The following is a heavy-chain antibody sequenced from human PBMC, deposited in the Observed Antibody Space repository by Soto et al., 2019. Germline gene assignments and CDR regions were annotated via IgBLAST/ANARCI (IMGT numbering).Heavy chain of an antibody. CDR3: ARDKGGTTFYYYYGMDV. V-gene: IGHV3-21*01. D-gene: IGHD1-7*01. CDR1: GFTFSSYS. CDR2: ISSSSSYI. J-gene: IGHJ6*02. Sequence: GGSLRLSCAASGFTFSSYSMNWVRQAPGKGLEWVSSISSSSSYIYYADSVKGRFTISRDNAKNSLYLQMNSLRAEDTAVYYCARDKGGTTFYYYYGMDVWGQGTTVTVS.